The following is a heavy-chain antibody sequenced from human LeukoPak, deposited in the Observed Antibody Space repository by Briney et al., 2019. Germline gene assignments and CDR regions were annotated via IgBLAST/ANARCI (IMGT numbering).Heavy chain of an antibody. CDR3: ARRVQYYFDY. Sequence: GGSLRLSCAASGFIFSNYDMHWVRQAPGKGLEWVAVIWYDGSGKHYADSVQGRFTISRDNSKNSLCLQMNSLRAEDTALYYCARRVQYYFDYWGQGTLVTVSS. CDR2: IWYDGSGK. V-gene: IGHV3-33*01. CDR1: GFIFSNYD. J-gene: IGHJ4*02.